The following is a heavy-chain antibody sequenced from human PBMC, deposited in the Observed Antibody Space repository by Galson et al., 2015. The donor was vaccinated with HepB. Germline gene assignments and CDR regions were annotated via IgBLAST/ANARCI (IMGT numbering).Heavy chain of an antibody. Sequence: TLSLTCTVSGDSISSGGWYWTWIRQRPGKGLEWIGYIFYSGATYYNPSLRSRTTISVDTSKSQFHLKLSSVTAADTAVYYCAREWKVYEMGIYFGMDVWGQGTTVTVSS. V-gene: IGHV4-31*03. CDR1: GDSISSGGWY. CDR2: IFYSGAT. CDR3: AREWKVYEMGIYFGMDV. J-gene: IGHJ6*02. D-gene: IGHD2-8*01.